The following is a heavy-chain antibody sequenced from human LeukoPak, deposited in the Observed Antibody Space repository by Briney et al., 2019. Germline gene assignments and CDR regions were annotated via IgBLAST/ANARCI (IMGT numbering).Heavy chain of an antibody. Sequence: PSETLSLTCAVSGGSISSSNWWSWVRQPPGKGLEWIGEIYHSGSTNYNPSLKSRVTISVDKSKNQFSLKLSSVTAADTAVYYCARSGVIGPYYFDYWGQGTLVTVSS. CDR3: ARSGVIGPYYFDY. J-gene: IGHJ4*02. CDR1: GGSISSSNW. D-gene: IGHD3-10*01. CDR2: IYHSGST. V-gene: IGHV4-4*02.